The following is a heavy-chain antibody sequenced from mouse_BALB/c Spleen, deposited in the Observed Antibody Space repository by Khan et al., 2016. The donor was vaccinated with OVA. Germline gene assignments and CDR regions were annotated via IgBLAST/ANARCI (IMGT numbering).Heavy chain of an antibody. V-gene: IGHV3-1*02. Sequence: EVQLQESGPDLVKPSQSLSLTCTVTGYSITSGYSWHWIRQFPGNKLEWMAYIYYSGTINYNPSLTSRISITRDTSKTQFFLQLNSVTTEDTATYYCARDGNYMDYWGQGTSVTVAS. J-gene: IGHJ4*01. CDR1: GYSITSGYS. D-gene: IGHD2-1*01. CDR3: ARDGNYMDY. CDR2: IYYSGTI.